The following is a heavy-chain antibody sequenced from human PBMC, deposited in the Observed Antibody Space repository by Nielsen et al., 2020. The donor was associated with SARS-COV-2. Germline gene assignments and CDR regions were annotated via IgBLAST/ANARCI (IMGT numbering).Heavy chain of an antibody. CDR1: GFTVSSNY. D-gene: IGHD6-13*01. CDR3: AKDSPAAGFDY. V-gene: IGHV3-66*01. J-gene: IGHJ4*02. CDR2: IYSGGST. Sequence: GGSLRLSCAASGFTVSSNYMSWVRQAPGKGLEWVSVIYSGGSTYYADSVKGRFTISRDNSKNTLYLQMNSLRAEDTAVYYCAKDSPAAGFDYWGQGALVTVSS.